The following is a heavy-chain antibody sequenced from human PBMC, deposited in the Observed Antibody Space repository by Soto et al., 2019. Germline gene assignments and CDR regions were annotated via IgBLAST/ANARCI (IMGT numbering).Heavy chain of an antibody. CDR1: GGTFRNYP. J-gene: IGHJ4*02. Sequence: QVQLVQSGTEVKKPGSSVKVSCKASGGTFRNYPINWVRQAPGQGLEWMGSIFPLTDIPDYAQNFQARLTISADKSTSTAYMELSSLTSDDTAMYFWARGPFVVLNYFESWGQGTLVTVSS. CDR2: IFPLTDIP. V-gene: IGHV1-69*02. CDR3: ARGPFVVLNYFES.